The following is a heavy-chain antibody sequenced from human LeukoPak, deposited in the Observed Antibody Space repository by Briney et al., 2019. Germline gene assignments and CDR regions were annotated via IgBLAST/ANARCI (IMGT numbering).Heavy chain of an antibody. CDR1: GYTFTIYY. CDR3: VRGASDTSGYYYVLDY. J-gene: IGHJ4*02. V-gene: IGHV1-46*01. CDR2: INPSGTST. D-gene: IGHD3-22*01. Sequence: ASAKVSCKASGYTFTIYYTHWVRQAPGQGLEWMGIINPSGTSTSYPQNFQGRVTMTRDTSTSTVYMELSSLTSDDTAVYYCVRGASDTSGYYYVLDYWGQGTLVTVSS.